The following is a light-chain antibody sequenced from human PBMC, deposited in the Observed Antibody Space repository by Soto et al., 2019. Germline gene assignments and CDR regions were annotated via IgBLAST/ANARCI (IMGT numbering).Light chain of an antibody. CDR2: LNNDGSH. Sequence: QPVLTQSPSASASLGASVKLICTLSSGHSTYAIAWHQQQPEKGPRYLMKLNNDGSHTKGDGIPDRFSGSSSGAERYLTISSLQSEDEADYYCQTWVTGPPWVFGGGTKLTVL. CDR3: QTWVTGPPWV. V-gene: IGLV4-69*01. CDR1: SGHSTYA. J-gene: IGLJ3*02.